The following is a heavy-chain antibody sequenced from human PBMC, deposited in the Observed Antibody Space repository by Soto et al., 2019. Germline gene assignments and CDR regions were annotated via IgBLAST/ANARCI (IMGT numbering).Heavy chain of an antibody. Sequence: QVQLQESGPGLVKPSGTLSLTCAVSGGSISNNNWWTWVRQPPGMALEWIGDVYHSGTTHYNPSFKTRFTISLDKSKNQFSLNLSSLTAADTAVYYCASFTSNWFDPWGQGTLATVSS. CDR2: VYHSGTT. V-gene: IGHV4-4*02. J-gene: IGHJ5*02. CDR1: GGSISNNNW. CDR3: ASFTSNWFDP.